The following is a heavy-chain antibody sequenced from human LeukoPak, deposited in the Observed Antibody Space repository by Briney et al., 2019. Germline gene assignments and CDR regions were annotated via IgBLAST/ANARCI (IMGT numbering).Heavy chain of an antibody. J-gene: IGHJ4*02. CDR1: GFTFNSYS. Sequence: PGGSLRLSCATSGFTFNSYSMNWVRQAPGKGLEWVSYISSSSSTFYYADSVKGRFTISRDNAKNSLYLQMNSLRDEDTAVYYCARDRVRGGGTYYFDYWGQGTLVTVSS. CDR3: ARDRVRGGGTYYFDY. V-gene: IGHV3-48*02. CDR2: ISSSSSTF. D-gene: IGHD3-10*01.